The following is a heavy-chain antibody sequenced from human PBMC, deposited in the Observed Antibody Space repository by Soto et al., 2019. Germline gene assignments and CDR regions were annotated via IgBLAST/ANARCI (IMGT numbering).Heavy chain of an antibody. CDR2: ISSSGSTI. CDR1: GFTFSSYK. Sequence: SLRLSCAASGFTFSSYKMSWVRQAPGKGLEWVSYISSSGSTIYYADSVKGRFTISRDNAKNSLYLQMNSLRAEDTAVYYCATSGSYYNYPQPYYYYGMDVWGQGTTVTVSS. CDR3: ATSGSYYNYPQPYYYYGMDV. J-gene: IGHJ6*02. V-gene: IGHV3-48*03. D-gene: IGHD3-10*01.